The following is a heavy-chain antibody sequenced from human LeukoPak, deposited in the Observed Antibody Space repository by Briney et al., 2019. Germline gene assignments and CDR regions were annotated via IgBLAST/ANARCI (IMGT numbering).Heavy chain of an antibody. CDR3: TTDYKRSSRFNGVDV. Sequence: NAGGSLRLSCAASGFTFSNAWMNWVRQAPGKGLEWVGRIKSKTDGGTTDYAAPVKGRFTISRDDSKNSLYLQMNSLKTEDTAVYYCTTDYKRSSRFNGVDVWGHGTTVTVSS. D-gene: IGHD1-1*01. CDR1: GFTFSNAW. CDR2: IKSKTDGGTT. V-gene: IGHV3-15*07. J-gene: IGHJ6*02.